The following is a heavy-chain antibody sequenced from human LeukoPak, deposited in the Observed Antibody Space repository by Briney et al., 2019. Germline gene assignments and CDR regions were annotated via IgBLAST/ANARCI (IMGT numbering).Heavy chain of an antibody. V-gene: IGHV3-7*01. CDR3: ARGGANYDYVWGSYRLDWFDP. Sequence: GGSLRLSCAASGFTFSSYWMSWVRQAPGKGLEWVANIKQDGSEKYYVDSVKGRFTISRDNAKNSLYLQMNSLRAEDTAVYYCARGGANYDYVWGSYRLDWFDPWGQGTLVTVSS. D-gene: IGHD3-16*02. J-gene: IGHJ5*02. CDR1: GFTFSSYW. CDR2: IKQDGSEK.